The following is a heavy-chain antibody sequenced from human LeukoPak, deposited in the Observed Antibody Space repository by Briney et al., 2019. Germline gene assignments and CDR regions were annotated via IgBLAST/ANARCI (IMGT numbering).Heavy chain of an antibody. Sequence: AGGSLRLSCAASGFTFDDYAMHWVRQAPGKGLEWVSGISWNSGSIGYADSVKGRFTISRDNAKNSLYLQMNSLRAEDTALYYCAKDSSSSWPPDAFDIWGQGTMVTVSS. V-gene: IGHV3-9*01. CDR3: AKDSSSSWPPDAFDI. CDR2: ISWNSGSI. D-gene: IGHD6-13*01. CDR1: GFTFDDYA. J-gene: IGHJ3*02.